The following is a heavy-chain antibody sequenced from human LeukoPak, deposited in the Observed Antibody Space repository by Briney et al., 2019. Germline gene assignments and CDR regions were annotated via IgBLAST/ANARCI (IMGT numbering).Heavy chain of an antibody. V-gene: IGHV1-8*01. D-gene: IGHD3-16*02. J-gene: IGHJ4*02. CDR2: MNPNSGNT. CDR3: ARITFGVVIVPFDY. Sequence: GASVKVSCKASGYTFTSYDINWGRQATGQGLEWMGWMNPNSGNTGYAQKFQGRVTMTRNTSISTAYMELSSLRSEDTAVYYCARITFGVVIVPFDYWGQGTLVTVSS. CDR1: GYTFTSYD.